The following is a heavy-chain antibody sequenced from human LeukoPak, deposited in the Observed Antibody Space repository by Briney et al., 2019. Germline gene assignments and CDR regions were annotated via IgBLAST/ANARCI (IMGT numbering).Heavy chain of an antibody. D-gene: IGHD6-13*01. J-gene: IGHJ4*02. Sequence: GASVKVSCKASGYTFTSYGISWVRQAPGQGLEWMGGIIPIFGTANYAQKFQGRVTITADESTSTAYMELSSLRSEDTAVYYCARGGSSWYCYDYWGQGTLVTVSS. V-gene: IGHV1-69*13. CDR1: GYTFTSYG. CDR3: ARGGSSWYCYDY. CDR2: IIPIFGTA.